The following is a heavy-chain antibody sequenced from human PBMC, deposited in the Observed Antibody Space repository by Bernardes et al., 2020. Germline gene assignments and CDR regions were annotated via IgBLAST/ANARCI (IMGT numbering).Heavy chain of an antibody. CDR2: IDASDGRT. V-gene: IGHV3-23*01. CDR1: GFIFSNYA. CDR3: ARGSGKHDY. J-gene: IGHJ4*02. D-gene: IGHD6-19*01. Sequence: GGSLRLSCAASGFIFSNYAMSWVRQPPGKGLEWISAIDASDGRTYYADSVKGRFTISRDNSKSTLHLQMDSLRADDTAVYYCARGSGKHDYWGQGTLVTVSS.